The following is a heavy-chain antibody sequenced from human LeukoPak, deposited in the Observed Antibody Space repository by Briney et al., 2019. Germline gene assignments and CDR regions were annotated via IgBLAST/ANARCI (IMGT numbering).Heavy chain of an antibody. D-gene: IGHD4-17*01. CDR2: IVVGSGNT. CDR3: AARPTVTTEEAFDI. V-gene: IGHV1-58*02. CDR1: GFTFTSSA. Sequence: GASVKVSCKASGFTFTSSAMQWVRQARGQRLEWIGWIVVGSGNTNYAQKFQERVTITRDMSTSTAYMELSSLRSEDTAVYYCAARPTVTTEEAFDIWGQGTMVTVSS. J-gene: IGHJ3*02.